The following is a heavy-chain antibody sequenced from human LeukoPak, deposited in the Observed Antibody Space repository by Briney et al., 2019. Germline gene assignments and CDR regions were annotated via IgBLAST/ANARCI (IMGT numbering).Heavy chain of an antibody. Sequence: GGSLRLSCAASGFTFSSFTMNWARQVPGKGLEWISYISLGNSTMFYADSVKGRFTISRDNAKNSLYLQMNSLRDDDTAVYYCARVGNGRSWDYWGQGALVTVSS. D-gene: IGHD2-15*01. CDR2: ISLGNSTM. CDR1: GFTFSSFT. CDR3: ARVGNGRSWDY. V-gene: IGHV3-48*02. J-gene: IGHJ4*02.